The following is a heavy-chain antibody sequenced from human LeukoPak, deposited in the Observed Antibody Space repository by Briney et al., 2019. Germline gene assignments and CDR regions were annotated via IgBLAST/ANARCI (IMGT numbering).Heavy chain of an antibody. CDR2: IWYDGSHR. CDR3: VRDKAAADGAPDY. D-gene: IGHD5-24*01. V-gene: IGHV3-33*01. CDR1: GFTFSSHG. J-gene: IGHJ4*02. Sequence: PGRSLRLSCVASGFTFSSHGMHWVRQAPGKGLEWVAVIWYDGSHRYYPDSVKGRFTISRDNSKNTLFLQMDSLRVDDTAVYYCVRDKAAADGAPDYWGQGSLVTVSS.